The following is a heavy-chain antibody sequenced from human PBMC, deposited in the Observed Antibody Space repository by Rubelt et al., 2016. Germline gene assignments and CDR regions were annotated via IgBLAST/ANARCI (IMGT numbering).Heavy chain of an antibody. CDR3: ARYFLEWSDAFDI. D-gene: IGHD3-3*01. Sequence: QVQLVQSGAEVKKPGASVKVSCKASGYTFTSYDINWVRQATGQGLEWMGGIIPIFGTANYAQKFQGRVTITADESTSTAYMELSSLRSEDTAVYYCARYFLEWSDAFDIWAKGQWSPSLQ. CDR1: GYTFTSYD. V-gene: IGHV1-69*01. J-gene: IGHJ3*02. CDR2: IIPIFGTA.